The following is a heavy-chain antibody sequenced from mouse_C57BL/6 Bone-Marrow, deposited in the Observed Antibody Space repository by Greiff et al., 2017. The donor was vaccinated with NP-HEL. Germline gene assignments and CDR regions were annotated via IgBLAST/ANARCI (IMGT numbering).Heavy chain of an antibody. CDR2: IDPEDGDT. J-gene: IGHJ3*01. V-gene: IGHV14-1*01. CDR1: GFNIKDYY. D-gene: IGHD3-1*01. Sequence: VQLQQSGAELVRPGASGKLSCTASGFNIKDYYMHWVKQRPEQGLEWIGRIDPEDGDTEDAPKVQGKATMPADTSSTTAYLQLSSLTSEDTAVYYCTTSGNPGFAYWGQGTLVTVSA. CDR3: TTSGNPGFAY.